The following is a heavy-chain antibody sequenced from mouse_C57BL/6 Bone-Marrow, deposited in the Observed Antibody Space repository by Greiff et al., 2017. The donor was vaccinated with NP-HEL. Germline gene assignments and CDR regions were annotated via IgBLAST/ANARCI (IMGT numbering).Heavy chain of an antibody. CDR2: IYPRDGST. CDR1: GYTFTSYD. V-gene: IGHV1-85*01. CDR3: FNWDPFAY. D-gene: IGHD4-1*01. Sequence: VKLMESGPELVKPGASVKLSCKASGYTFTSYDINWVKQRPGQGLEWIGWIYPRDGSTKYNEKFKGKATLTVDTSSSTAYMELHSLTSEDSAVYFCFNWDPFAYWGQGTLVTVSA. J-gene: IGHJ3*01.